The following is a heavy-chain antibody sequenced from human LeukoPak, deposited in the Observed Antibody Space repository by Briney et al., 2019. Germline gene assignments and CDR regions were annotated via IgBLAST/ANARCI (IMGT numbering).Heavy chain of an antibody. CDR3: ARDSSWHVPVPENPVAFDY. Sequence: GGSLRLSCAASGFTFSSYAMHWVRQAPGKGLEYVSAISSNGGSTYYANSVKGRFTISRDNSKNSLYLQMNSLRAEDTAMYYCARDSSWHVPVPENPVAFDYWGQGTLVTVSS. CDR1: GFTFSSYA. D-gene: IGHD6-13*01. CDR2: ISSNGGST. J-gene: IGHJ4*02. V-gene: IGHV3-64*01.